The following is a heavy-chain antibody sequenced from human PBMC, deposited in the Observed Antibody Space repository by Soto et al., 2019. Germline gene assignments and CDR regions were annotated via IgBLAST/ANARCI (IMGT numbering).Heavy chain of an antibody. CDR2: ISYDGSNK. J-gene: IGHJ6*02. D-gene: IGHD2-8*01. CDR1: GFTFSSYG. V-gene: IGHV3-30*18. CDR3: AKDRVVNIVLMVYASYYYGMDV. Sequence: GGSLRLSCAASGFTFSSYGMHWVRQAPGKGLEWVAVISYDGSNKYYADSVKGRFTISRDNSKNTLYLQMNSLRAEDTAVYYCAKDRVVNIVLMVYASYYYGMDVWGQGTTVTVSS.